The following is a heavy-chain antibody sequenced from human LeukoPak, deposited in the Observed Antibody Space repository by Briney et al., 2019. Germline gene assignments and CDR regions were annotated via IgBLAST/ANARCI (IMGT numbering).Heavy chain of an antibody. Sequence: GGSLRLSCAASGFTFSNYAMSWVRQAPGKGLEWVSAITNSGGGTYYADSVKGRFTISRDNSMNTMYLQMNSLRVEDTAVYYCAKRDVDFDCWGQGTLVTVSS. CDR1: GFTFSNYA. CDR2: ITNSGGGT. CDR3: AKRDVDFDC. J-gene: IGHJ4*02. V-gene: IGHV3-23*01.